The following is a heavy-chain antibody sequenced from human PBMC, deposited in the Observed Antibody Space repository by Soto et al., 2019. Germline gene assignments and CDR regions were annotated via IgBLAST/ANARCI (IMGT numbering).Heavy chain of an antibody. CDR2: ISAYNGNT. D-gene: IGHD2-15*01. Sequence: ASVKVSCKASGYTFTSYGISWVRQAPGQGLEWMGWISAYNGNTNYAQKLQGRVTMTTDTSTSTAYMELRGLRSDDTAVYYCARDGFGCSGGSCYSGSDYYYYMDVWGKGTTVTVSS. CDR1: GYTFTSYG. CDR3: ARDGFGCSGGSCYSGSDYYYYMDV. J-gene: IGHJ6*03. V-gene: IGHV1-18*01.